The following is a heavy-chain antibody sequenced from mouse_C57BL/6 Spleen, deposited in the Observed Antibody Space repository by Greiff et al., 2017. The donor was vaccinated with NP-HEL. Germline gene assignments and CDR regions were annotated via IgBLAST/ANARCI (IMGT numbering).Heavy chain of an antibody. CDR2: INPSTGGT. J-gene: IGHJ3*01. D-gene: IGHD2-12*01. V-gene: IGHV1-42*01. CDR1: GYSFTGYY. CDR3: AREDYSSSWFAY. Sequence: EVQLQQSGPELVKPGASVKISCKASGYSFTGYYMNWVKQSPEKSLEWIGEINPSTGGTTYNQKFKAKATLTVDKSSSTAYMQLKSLTSEDSAVYYCAREDYSSSWFAYWGQGTLVTVSA.